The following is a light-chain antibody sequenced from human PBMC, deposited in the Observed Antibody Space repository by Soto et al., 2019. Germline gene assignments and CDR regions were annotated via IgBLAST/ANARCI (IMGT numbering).Light chain of an antibody. CDR2: AAS. CDR1: RRVSSNY. J-gene: IGKJ1*01. CDR3: QQYNNWPRT. Sequence: EIVLTQSPGTVSLSPGERATLACRVRRRVSSNYLAWYQQKPGQAPRLLIYAASSRPTGVPARFSGSGSGTDFTLTISSLQPEDFAVYYCQQYNNWPRTFGQGTKVDI. V-gene: IGKV3-20*01.